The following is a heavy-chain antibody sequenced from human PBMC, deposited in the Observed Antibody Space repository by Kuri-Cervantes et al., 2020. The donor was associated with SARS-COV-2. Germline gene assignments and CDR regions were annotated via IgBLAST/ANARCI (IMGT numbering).Heavy chain of an antibody. V-gene: IGHV3-30*02. D-gene: IGHD6-19*01. J-gene: IGHJ4*02. CDR1: GFTFSSYG. CDR2: IRYDGSNK. CDR3: AKDVRSSIHSGGWYPGLFDY. Sequence: GGSLRLSCAASGFTFSSYGMHWVRQAPGKGLEWVAFIRYDGSNKYYADSVKGRFTISRDNSKNTLYLQMNSLRAEDTAVYYCAKDVRSSIHSGGWYPGLFDYWGQGTLVTVSS.